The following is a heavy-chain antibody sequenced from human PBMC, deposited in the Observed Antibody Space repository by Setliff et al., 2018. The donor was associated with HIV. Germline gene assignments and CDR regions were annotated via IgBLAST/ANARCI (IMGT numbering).Heavy chain of an antibody. CDR3: ARGGDYYGSGSSLKDYGMDV. D-gene: IGHD3-10*01. CDR1: GGSFSGYY. CDR2: INNSGST. J-gene: IGHJ6*02. V-gene: IGHV4-34*01. Sequence: SETLSLTCAVYGGSFSGYYWSWIRQPPGKGLEWIGEINNSGSTNYNPTLKSRVTISVDTSKNQYSLKLSSLTAADTAVYYCARGGDYYGSGSSLKDYGMDVWGQGTTVTVSS.